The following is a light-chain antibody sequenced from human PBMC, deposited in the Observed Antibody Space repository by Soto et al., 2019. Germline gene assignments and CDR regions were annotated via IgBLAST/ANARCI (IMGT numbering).Light chain of an antibody. CDR2: GNS. CDR3: QSYDSSLSGYVV. Sequence: QSVLTQPPSVSGAPGQRVTISCTGSSSNIGAGYDLHWYQQLPGTAPKLLIYGNSNRPSGVPDRFSGSKSGTSASLAITGLKAEDEADDYCQSYDSSLSGYVVFGGGTKLTVL. CDR1: SSNIGAGYD. J-gene: IGLJ2*01. V-gene: IGLV1-40*01.